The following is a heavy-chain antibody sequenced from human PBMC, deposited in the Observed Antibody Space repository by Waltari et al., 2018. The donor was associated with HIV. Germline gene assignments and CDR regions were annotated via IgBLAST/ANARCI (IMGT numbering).Heavy chain of an antibody. V-gene: IGHV1-2*02. J-gene: IGHJ5*02. D-gene: IGHD3-10*01. CDR1: GYTFTGYY. CDR3: ARSYYGSGNWFDP. CDR2: INPNRGGT. Sequence: QVQLVQSGAEVKKPGASVKVSCKASGYTFTGYYMHWVRQAPGQGLEWMGWINPNRGGTNHAQKFQGRVTMTRDTSISTAYMELSRLRSDDTAVYYCARSYYGSGNWFDPWGQGTLVTVSS.